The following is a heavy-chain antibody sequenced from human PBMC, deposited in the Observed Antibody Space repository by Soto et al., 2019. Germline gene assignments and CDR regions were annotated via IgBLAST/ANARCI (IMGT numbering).Heavy chain of an antibody. CDR2: INAGNGNS. Sequence: ASVKVSCKASGYTFTSYAMHWVRQAPGQRLEWMGWINAGNGNSKYSQKFQGRVTITRDTSASTAYMELSSLRSEDTAVYYCARGELRYFDWLPNNWFDPWGQGTLVTVSS. CDR1: GYTFTSYA. D-gene: IGHD3-9*01. V-gene: IGHV1-3*01. J-gene: IGHJ5*02. CDR3: ARGELRYFDWLPNNWFDP.